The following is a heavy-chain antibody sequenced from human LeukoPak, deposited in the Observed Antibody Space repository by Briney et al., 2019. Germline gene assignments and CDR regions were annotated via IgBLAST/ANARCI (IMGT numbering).Heavy chain of an antibody. CDR1: GGSFSGYY. D-gene: IGHD3-9*01. CDR2: INHSGST. J-gene: IGHJ5*02. V-gene: IGHV4-34*01. CDR3: ARTGYNYDIFNWFDP. Sequence: SETLSLTCAVYGGSFSGYYWSWIRQPPGKGLEWIGEINHSGSTNYNPSLKSRVTIPVDTSKNQFSLKLSSVTAADTAVYYCARTGYNYDIFNWFDPWGQGTLVTVSS.